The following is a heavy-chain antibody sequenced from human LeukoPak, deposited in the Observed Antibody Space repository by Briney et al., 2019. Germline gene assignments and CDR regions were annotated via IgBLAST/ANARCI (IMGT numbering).Heavy chain of an antibody. D-gene: IGHD5-12*01. CDR2: ISSSSSYV. V-gene: IGHV3-21*01. J-gene: IGHJ3*02. Sequence: GGSLRLSCAASGFTFSSYSMNWVRQAPGKGLEWVSSISSSSSYVYYADSVKGRFTISRDNAKNSLYLQMNSLRAEDTAVYYCAREGGSDAFDIWGQGTMVTVSS. CDR3: AREGGSDAFDI. CDR1: GFTFSSYS.